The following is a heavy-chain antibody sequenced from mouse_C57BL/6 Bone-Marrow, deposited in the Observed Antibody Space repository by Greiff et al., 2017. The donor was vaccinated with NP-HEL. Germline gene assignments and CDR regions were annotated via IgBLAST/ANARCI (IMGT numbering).Heavy chain of an antibody. CDR1: GYTFTDYY. V-gene: IGHV1-26*01. Sequence: VQLQQSGPELVKPGASVKISCKASGYTFTDYYMNWVKQSHGKSLEWIGDINPNNGGTSYNQKFKGKATLTVDKSSSTAYMELRSLTSEDSAVYYCARSTTVEDWGQGTLVTVSA. D-gene: IGHD1-1*01. J-gene: IGHJ3*01. CDR2: INPNNGGT. CDR3: ARSTTVED.